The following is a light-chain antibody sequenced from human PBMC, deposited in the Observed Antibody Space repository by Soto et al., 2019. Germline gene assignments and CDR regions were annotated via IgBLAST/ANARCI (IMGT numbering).Light chain of an antibody. CDR3: QHRADWPAT. CDR2: DAS. J-gene: IGKJ3*01. Sequence: EIVLTQSPATLSLSPGERAILSCRASQSVSTYLAWYQQKPGQAPRLLIFDASNRATGIPARFSGSGSGTDFTLTISSLEPEAFEVYYCQHRADWPATFGPGTKVDIK. CDR1: QSVSTY. V-gene: IGKV3-11*01.